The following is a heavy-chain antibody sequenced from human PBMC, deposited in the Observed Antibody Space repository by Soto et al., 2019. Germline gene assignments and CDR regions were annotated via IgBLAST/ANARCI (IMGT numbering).Heavy chain of an antibody. V-gene: IGHV5-51*01. CDR1: GYIFTNYW. D-gene: IGHD3-10*01. Sequence: VQLVPSGAEVKEPGESLKISCKGSGYIFTNYWIVWVRQMPGKGLEWMGIIYPGDSDTRYSPSFQGQVTISVDKSISTAYRQWSSLKASDTAMYYCARGGVDFDDYFHCWGQGTLVTVSS. CDR2: IYPGDSDT. CDR3: ARGGVDFDDYFHC. J-gene: IGHJ4*02.